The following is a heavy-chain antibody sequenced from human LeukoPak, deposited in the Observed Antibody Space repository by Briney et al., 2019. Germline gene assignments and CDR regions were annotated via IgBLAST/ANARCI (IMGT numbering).Heavy chain of an antibody. D-gene: IGHD2-21*02. V-gene: IGHV4-61*02. J-gene: IGHJ5*02. CDR3: ARDYQSYCGGDCYSNYFDP. CDR1: GASISSDTYF. Sequence: SQTLSLTCTVSGASISSDTYFWSWIRQPAGKGLEWIGRIYTSGRTNYNPSLKSRVTISLATSKNQFSLKLTSVTAADTAIHYCARDYQSYCGGDCYSNYFDPWGQGTLVTVSS. CDR2: IYTSGRT.